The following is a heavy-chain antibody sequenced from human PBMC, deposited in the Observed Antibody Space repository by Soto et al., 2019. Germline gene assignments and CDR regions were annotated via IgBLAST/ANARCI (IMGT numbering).Heavy chain of an antibody. CDR2: ISYDGSNK. D-gene: IGHD3-16*01. J-gene: IGHJ4*02. CDR3: ARVLGESDDY. CDR1: GFTFSSYA. V-gene: IGHV3-30-3*01. Sequence: VQLVESGGGVVQPGRSLRLSCAASGFTFSSYAMHWVRQAPGKGLEWVAVISYDGSNKYYADSVKGRFTISRDNSKNTLYLQMNSLRAEDTAVYYCARVLGESDDYWGQGTLVTVSS.